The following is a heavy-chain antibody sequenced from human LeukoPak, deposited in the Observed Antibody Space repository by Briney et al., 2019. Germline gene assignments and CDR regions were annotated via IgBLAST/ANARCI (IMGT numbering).Heavy chain of an antibody. Sequence: ASVEVSCKASGGTFSSYAISWVRQAPGQGLEWMGRIIPIFGTANYAQKFQGRVTITTDESTSTAYMELSSLRSEDTAVYYCARGRGILTGYYLGYWGQGTLVTVSS. D-gene: IGHD3-9*01. V-gene: IGHV1-69*05. CDR2: IIPIFGTA. CDR3: ARGRGILTGYYLGY. CDR1: GGTFSSYA. J-gene: IGHJ4*02.